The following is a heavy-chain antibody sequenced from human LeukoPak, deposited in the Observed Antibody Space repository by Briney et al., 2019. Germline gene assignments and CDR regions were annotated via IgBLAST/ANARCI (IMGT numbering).Heavy chain of an antibody. V-gene: IGHV3-33*01. Sequence: GGSLRLSCAASGFTFSSYGMHWVRQAPGKGLEWVAVIWYDGSNKYYADSVKGRFTISRDNSKNTLYLQMNSLRAEDTAVYYCARDPFDILTGYRHYYYYGMDVWGQGTTVAVSS. CDR2: IWYDGSNK. CDR3: ARDPFDILTGYRHYYYYGMDV. J-gene: IGHJ6*02. CDR1: GFTFSSYG. D-gene: IGHD3-9*01.